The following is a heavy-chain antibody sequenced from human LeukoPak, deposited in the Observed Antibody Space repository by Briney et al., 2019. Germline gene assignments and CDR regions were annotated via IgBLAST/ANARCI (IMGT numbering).Heavy chain of an antibody. D-gene: IGHD6-19*01. CDR2: IPFAGLNK. CDR3: ARGSVAGLR. J-gene: IGHJ4*02. V-gene: IGHV3-30*02. CDR1: GFIFNTYG. Sequence: GGSLRLSCVASGFIFNTYGIHWVRQAPGKGLDWVAFIPFAGLNKYFADSVEGRFTISRDTSKNTVYLQMNSLRAEDTAVYYCARGSVAGLRWGQGTLVTVSS.